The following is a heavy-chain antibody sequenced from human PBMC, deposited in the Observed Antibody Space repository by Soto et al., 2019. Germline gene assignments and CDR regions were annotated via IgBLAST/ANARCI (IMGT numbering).Heavy chain of an antibody. J-gene: IGHJ4*02. V-gene: IGHV3-23*01. D-gene: IGHD1-26*01. Sequence: GGSLRLSCAATGFTFNNYAMTWVRQAPGEGLEWVAVITNDGGDTLHADSVKGRFTIFRDNSKNTLFLQMISLRPEDTAIYYCAKASGKSYPESRVFDFWGQGTRVTVSS. CDR2: ITNDGGDT. CDR3: AKASGKSYPESRVFDF. CDR1: GFTFNNYA.